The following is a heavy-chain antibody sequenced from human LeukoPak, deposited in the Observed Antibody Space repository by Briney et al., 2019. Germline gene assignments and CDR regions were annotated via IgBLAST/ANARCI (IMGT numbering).Heavy chain of an antibody. Sequence: GESLKISCKGSGYSFTSYWIGWVRQMPGKGLEWMGIIYPSDSDTRYSPSFQGQVTISVDKSISTAYLQWSSLKASDTAMYYCARQESEMATPANRYFDHWGQGTLVTVSS. V-gene: IGHV5-51*01. CDR1: GYSFTSYW. J-gene: IGHJ4*02. CDR3: ARQESEMATPANRYFDH. CDR2: IYPSDSDT. D-gene: IGHD5-24*01.